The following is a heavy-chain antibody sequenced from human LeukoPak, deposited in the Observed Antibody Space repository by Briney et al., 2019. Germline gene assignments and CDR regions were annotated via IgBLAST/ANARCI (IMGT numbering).Heavy chain of an antibody. V-gene: IGHV4-4*07. CDR1: GGSISSYY. Sequence: PSETLSLTCTASGGSISSYYWNWIRQPASKGLEWIGRIYISGNTNYNPPLKSRVTLSIDTSKNPSSLNLRSVTAAYTAVYYCARERAARPGFDYWGQGIMVTVSS. D-gene: IGHD6-6*01. CDR3: ARERAARPGFDY. CDR2: IYISGNT. J-gene: IGHJ4*02.